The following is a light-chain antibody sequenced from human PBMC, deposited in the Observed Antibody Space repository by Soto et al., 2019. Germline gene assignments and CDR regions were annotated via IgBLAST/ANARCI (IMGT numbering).Light chain of an antibody. CDR1: QSVSSH. CDR2: GAS. Sequence: VSASQEERASLSGRASQSVSSHLAWYQQKPGQAPRLLIYGASTRATGIPARFSGSGSGTEFTLTISRLQSEDFGVYYSQEYNFWPISFDSGTVVDIK. J-gene: IGKJ3*01. CDR3: QEYNFWPIS. V-gene: IGKV3-15*01.